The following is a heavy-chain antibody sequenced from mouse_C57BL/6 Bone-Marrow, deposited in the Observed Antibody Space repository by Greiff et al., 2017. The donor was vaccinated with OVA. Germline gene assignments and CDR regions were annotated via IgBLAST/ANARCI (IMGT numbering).Heavy chain of an antibody. D-gene: IGHD1-1*01. CDR3: SRHNYYGSSYYDY. CDR1: GFTFSSYT. V-gene: IGHV5-9*01. J-gene: IGHJ2*01. CDR2: ISGGGGNT. Sequence: EVQRVESGGGLVKPGGSLKLSCAASGFTFSSYTMSWVRQTPEKRLEWVATISGGGGNTYYPDSVKGRFTISRDKSKNTLYLQMSILRSEDTALYYCSRHNYYGSSYYDYGGQGTTLTVSS.